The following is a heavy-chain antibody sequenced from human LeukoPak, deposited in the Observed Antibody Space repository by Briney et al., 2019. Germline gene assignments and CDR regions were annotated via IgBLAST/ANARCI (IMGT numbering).Heavy chain of an antibody. CDR1: SDSISYYY. D-gene: IGHD3-16*01. V-gene: IGHV4-59*01. CDR2: VNYSGST. Sequence: SETLSLTCTVSSDSISYYYWTWVRQPPGKGLEWIGNVNYSGSTNYNPSLKSRVTISVDTSKNQFSLSLSSVTAADTAVYYCARDRGSLDYYYGMDVWGQGTTVTVSS. CDR3: ARDRGSLDYYYGMDV. J-gene: IGHJ6*02.